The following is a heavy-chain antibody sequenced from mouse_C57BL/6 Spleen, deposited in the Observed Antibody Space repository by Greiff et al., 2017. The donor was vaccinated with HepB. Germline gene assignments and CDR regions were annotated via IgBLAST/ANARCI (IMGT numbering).Heavy chain of an antibody. D-gene: IGHD2-4*01. J-gene: IGHJ4*01. CDR1: GYTFTSYW. CDR3: ASGGLDYYYAMDY. CDR2: IHPNSGST. V-gene: IGHV1-64*01. Sequence: QVQLQQPGAELVKPGASVKLSCKASGYTFTSYWMHWVKQRPGQGLEWIGMIHPNSGSTNYNEKFKSKATLTVDKSSSTAYMQLSSLTSEDSAVYYCASGGLDYYYAMDYWGQGTSVTVSS.